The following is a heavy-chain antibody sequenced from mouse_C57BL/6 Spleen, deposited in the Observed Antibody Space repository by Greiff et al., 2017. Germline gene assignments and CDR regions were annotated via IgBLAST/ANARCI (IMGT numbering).Heavy chain of an antibody. V-gene: IGHV1-15*01. Sequence: QVQLQQSGAELVRPGASVTLSCKASGYTFTDYEMHWVKQTPVHGLEWIGAIDPETGGTAYNQKFKGKAILTAAKSSSTAYMELRSLTSEDSAVYYCTRQGSSGYYFDYWGQGTTLTVSS. CDR2: IDPETGGT. J-gene: IGHJ2*01. CDR1: GYTFTDYE. CDR3: TRQGSSGYYFDY. D-gene: IGHD1-1*01.